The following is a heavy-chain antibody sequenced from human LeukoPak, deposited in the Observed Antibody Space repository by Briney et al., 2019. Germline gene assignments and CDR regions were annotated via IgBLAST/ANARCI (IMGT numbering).Heavy chain of an antibody. CDR1: GFTFSSYS. J-gene: IGHJ4*02. CDR3: ARDSQGIGPTSPFDY. CDR2: ISSSSSYI. D-gene: IGHD2-2*01. Sequence: PGGSLRLSCAASGFTFSSYSMNWVRQAPGKGLEWVSSISSSSSYIYYADSVKGRFTISRDNAKNSLYLQMNSLRAEDTAVYYCARDSQGIGPTSPFDYWGQGTLVTVSS. V-gene: IGHV3-21*01.